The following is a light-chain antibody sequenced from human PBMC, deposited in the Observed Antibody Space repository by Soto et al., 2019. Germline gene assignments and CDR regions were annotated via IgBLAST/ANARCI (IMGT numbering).Light chain of an antibody. CDR2: GAS. V-gene: IGKV3-20*01. CDR3: QQYGSSPWT. CDR1: QSVSSSY. Sequence: EIVLTLSPGTLSLSAGERATLSCRASQSVSSSYLAWYQQKPGQAPRLLIYGASSRATGIPDRFSGSGSGTDFTLTISRLEPEDFAVYYCQQYGSSPWTFGQGTKVDIK. J-gene: IGKJ1*01.